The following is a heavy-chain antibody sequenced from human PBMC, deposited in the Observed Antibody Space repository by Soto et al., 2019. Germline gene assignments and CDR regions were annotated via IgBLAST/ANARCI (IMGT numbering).Heavy chain of an antibody. Sequence: QEQLVQSGAEVKRPGSSVKVSCKDSVGLFSSYAISWVRQAPGQGLEWVGGIIPVFNTPYYAQKFQGRVTISADDSTNTAYMELSSLTSEDTAMYYCARGDSPYVWFNEFWGQGSLVTVSS. CDR1: VGLFSSYA. CDR3: ARGDSPYVWFNEF. D-gene: IGHD3-22*01. V-gene: IGHV1-69*01. CDR2: IIPVFNTP. J-gene: IGHJ4*02.